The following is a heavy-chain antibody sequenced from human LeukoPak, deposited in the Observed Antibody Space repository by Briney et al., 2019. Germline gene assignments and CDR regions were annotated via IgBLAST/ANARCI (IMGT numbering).Heavy chain of an antibody. D-gene: IGHD1-14*01. CDR3: ARDEEPYRQRNSHVNY. CDR2: ISSSSSYI. J-gene: IGHJ4*02. CDR1: GFTFSSYS. V-gene: IGHV3-21*01. Sequence: GGSLRLSCAASGFTFSSYSMNWVRQAPGKGLEWVSSISSSSSYIYYADSVKGRFTISRDNAKNSLYLQMNSLRAEDTAVYYCARDEEPYRQRNSHVNYWGQGTLVTVSS.